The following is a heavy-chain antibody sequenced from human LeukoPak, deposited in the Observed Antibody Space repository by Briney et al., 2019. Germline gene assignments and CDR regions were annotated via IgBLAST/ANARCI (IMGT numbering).Heavy chain of an antibody. V-gene: IGHV4-31*03. CDR1: GGPISSGASY. Sequence: SETLSLTCTVSGGPISSGASYWSWIRQHPGKGLEWIGYIYYTGITYYNPSLKSRVTIFVDTSKNQFSLKLSSVTAADTAVYYCARAVGYDFLAGYYRGWYFDLWGRGTLVTVSS. CDR2: IYYTGIT. CDR3: ARAVGYDFLAGYYRGWYFDL. J-gene: IGHJ2*01. D-gene: IGHD3-9*01.